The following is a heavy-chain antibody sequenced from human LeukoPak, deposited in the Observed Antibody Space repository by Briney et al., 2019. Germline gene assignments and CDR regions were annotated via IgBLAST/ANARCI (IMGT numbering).Heavy chain of an antibody. CDR2: INPNSGGT. CDR3: ARLPDIVVVPAAPYFDY. V-gene: IGHV1-2*02. J-gene: IGHJ4*02. Sequence: ASVKVSCKASGATFTGYYMHWVRQAPGQGLEWMGWINPNSGGTNYAQKFQGRVTMTRDTSISTAYMELSRLRSDDTAVYYCARLPDIVVVPAAPYFDYWGQGTLVTVSS. D-gene: IGHD2-2*01. CDR1: GATFTGYY.